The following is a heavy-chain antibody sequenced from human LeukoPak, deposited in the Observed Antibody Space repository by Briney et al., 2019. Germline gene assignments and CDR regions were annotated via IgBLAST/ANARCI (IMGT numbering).Heavy chain of an antibody. J-gene: IGHJ4*02. V-gene: IGHV3-30*18. Sequence: GGSLRLSCAASGFTFSSYGMHWVRQAPGKGLEWVAVISYDGSNKYYADSVKGRSTISRDNSKNTLYLQMNSLRAEDTAVYYCAKSHPAYDFWSGPFDYWGQGTLVTVSS. D-gene: IGHD3-3*01. CDR2: ISYDGSNK. CDR1: GFTFSSYG. CDR3: AKSHPAYDFWSGPFDY.